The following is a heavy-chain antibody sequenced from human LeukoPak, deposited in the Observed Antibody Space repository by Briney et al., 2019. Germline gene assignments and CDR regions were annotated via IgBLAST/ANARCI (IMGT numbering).Heavy chain of an antibody. Sequence: SETLSLTCTVSGGSISSGSYYWSWIRQPAGKGLEWIGRIYTSGSTNYNPSLKSRVTISVDTSKNQFSLKLSSVTAADTAVYYCARGKGRPCSSTSCYDWFDPWGQGTLVTVSS. V-gene: IGHV4-61*02. CDR1: GGSISSGSYY. CDR2: IYTSGST. D-gene: IGHD2-2*01. CDR3: ARGKGRPCSSTSCYDWFDP. J-gene: IGHJ5*02.